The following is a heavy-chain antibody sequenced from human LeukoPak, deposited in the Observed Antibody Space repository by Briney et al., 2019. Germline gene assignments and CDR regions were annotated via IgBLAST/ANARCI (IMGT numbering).Heavy chain of an antibody. CDR2: ISSSSTYI. CDR1: GFTFSSYS. V-gene: IGHV3-21*01. CDR3: ARDPLKHYYDSSATGTWFDP. D-gene: IGHD3-22*01. J-gene: IGHJ5*02. Sequence: GGSLRLSCAASGFTFSSYSMNWVRQAPGKGLEWVSSISSSSTYIYYADSAKGRFTISRDNAKNSLYLQMNSLRAEDTAVYYCARDPLKHYYDSSATGTWFDPWGQGTLVTVSS.